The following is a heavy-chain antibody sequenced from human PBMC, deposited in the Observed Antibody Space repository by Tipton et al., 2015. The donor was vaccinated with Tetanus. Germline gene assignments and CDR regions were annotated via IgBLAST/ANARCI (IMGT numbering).Heavy chain of an antibody. CDR3: ARTGPVAGTVRDAFDI. CDR1: GGSISSSSYY. Sequence: TLSLTCTVSGGSISSSSYYWGWIRQPPGKGLEWIGTIYYSGSTYYNPSLKSRVTISVDTSNNQFSLKLSSVTAADTAVYYCARTGPVAGTVRDAFDIWGQGTMVTVSS. V-gene: IGHV4-39*01. CDR2: IYYSGST. J-gene: IGHJ3*02. D-gene: IGHD6-19*01.